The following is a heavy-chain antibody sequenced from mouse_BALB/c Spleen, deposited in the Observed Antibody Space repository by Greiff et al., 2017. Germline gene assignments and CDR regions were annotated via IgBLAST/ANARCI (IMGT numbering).Heavy chain of an antibody. V-gene: IGHV5-6-5*01. CDR3: ARDLLCYAMDY. D-gene: IGHD2-1*01. Sequence: VQRVESGGGLVKPGGSLKLSCAASGFTFSSYAMSWVRQTPEKRLEWVASISSGGSTYYPDSVKGRFTISRDNARNILYLQMSSLRSEDTAMYYCARDLLCYAMDYWGQGTSVTVSS. CDR2: ISSGGST. J-gene: IGHJ4*01. CDR1: GFTFSSYA.